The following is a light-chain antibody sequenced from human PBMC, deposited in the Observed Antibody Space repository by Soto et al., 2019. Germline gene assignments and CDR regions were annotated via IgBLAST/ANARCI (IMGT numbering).Light chain of an antibody. J-gene: IGLJ3*02. CDR1: SSNIGSNY. CDR3: AAWDDSLSGVV. Sequence: QSVLTQPPSASGTPGQRVTISCSGSSSNIGSNYVYWYQQLPGTAPKLLIYRNNQRPSGVPDRFSGSKSDTSASLAISGLRSADEADYYCAAWDDSLSGVVFGGGTKVTVL. CDR2: RNN. V-gene: IGLV1-47*01.